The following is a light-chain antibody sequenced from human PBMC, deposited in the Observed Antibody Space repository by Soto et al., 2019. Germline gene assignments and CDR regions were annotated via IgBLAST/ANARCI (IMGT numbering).Light chain of an antibody. CDR1: SSNIGAGYD. J-gene: IGLJ3*02. CDR3: QSYDSSLSAWV. CDR2: GNT. V-gene: IGLV1-40*01. Sequence: QSVLTQPPSVSGAPGQRVTISCTASSSNIGAGYDVHWYQQLPGTAPKLLIYGNTNRPSGVPDRFSGSKSGTSASLAITGLQAEDEADYYCQSYDSSLSAWVFGVGTMLTVL.